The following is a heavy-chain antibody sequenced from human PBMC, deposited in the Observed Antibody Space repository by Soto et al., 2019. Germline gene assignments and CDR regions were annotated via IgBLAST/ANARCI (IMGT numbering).Heavy chain of an antibody. CDR1: RITFGNAV. CDR3: TNYSASDSSD. D-gene: IGHD4-4*01. Sequence: AGGAPRHSPGSPRITFGNAVMRLGRQAPGKGLEWSSGWSGDNNTDTKYADSVKGRFTISRDNSKSTLYLQMHSLRVEDTALDYGTNYSASDSSDWGLGNLVTISS. V-gene: IGHV3-23*01. CDR2: WSGDNNTDT. J-gene: IGHJ4*02.